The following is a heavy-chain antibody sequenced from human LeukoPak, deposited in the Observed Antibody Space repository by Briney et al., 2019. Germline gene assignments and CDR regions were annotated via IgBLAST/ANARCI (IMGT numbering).Heavy chain of an antibody. CDR3: ARDADYGFGAFDI. V-gene: IGHV3-53*01. CDR2: IYSGGST. D-gene: IGHD3/OR15-3a*01. CDR1: GFTVSSNY. Sequence: GGSLRLSCAASGFTVSSNYMSWVRQAPGKGLEGVSVIYSGGSTYYADSVKGRFTISRDNSKNTLYLQMNSVRAEDTAVYYCARDADYGFGAFDIWGQGTMVTVSS. J-gene: IGHJ3*02.